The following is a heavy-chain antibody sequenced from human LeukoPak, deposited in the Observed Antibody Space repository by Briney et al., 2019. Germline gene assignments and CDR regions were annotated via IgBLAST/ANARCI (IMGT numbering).Heavy chain of an antibody. CDR1: GLSFINYA. J-gene: IGHJ4*02. V-gene: IGHV3-23*01. CDR2: ISGSGGST. Sequence: GGSLRLSCAASGLSFINYAMSWVRQAPEKGQELVSGISGSGGSTYYADSVKGRFTISRDNSKNTLYLQMNSLRAEDTAVYYCAKGRHYYGSGFYYFDYWGQGTLVTVSS. CDR3: AKGRHYYGSGFYYFDY. D-gene: IGHD3-10*01.